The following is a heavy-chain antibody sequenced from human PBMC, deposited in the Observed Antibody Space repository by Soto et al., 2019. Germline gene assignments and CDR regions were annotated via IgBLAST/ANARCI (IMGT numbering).Heavy chain of an antibody. D-gene: IGHD2-15*01. Sequence: GASAKVSCKASGYTFTSYAMHWVRQAPGQRLEWMGWINAGNGNTKYSQKFQGRVTVTRDTSASTAYMELSSLRSEDTAVYYCASRWGYCSGGSCALGYWGQGTLVTVSS. CDR3: ASRWGYCSGGSCALGY. CDR1: GYTFTSYA. V-gene: IGHV1-3*01. J-gene: IGHJ4*02. CDR2: INAGNGNT.